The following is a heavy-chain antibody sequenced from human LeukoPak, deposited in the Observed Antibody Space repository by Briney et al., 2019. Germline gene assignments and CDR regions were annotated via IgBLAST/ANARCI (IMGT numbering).Heavy chain of an antibody. J-gene: IGHJ2*01. CDR2: ISYSGTT. CDR1: GGSISSFY. CDR3: ARQEISGASWYFHL. V-gene: IGHV4-59*08. Sequence: PSETLSLTCTVSGGSISSFYWSWIRQPPGKVLEWVGYISYSGTTNYNPSLKSRVTISVDTSRNQFSLKLTSVTAADTAVYYCARQEISGASWYFHLWGRGTLVTVSS. D-gene: IGHD5-12*01.